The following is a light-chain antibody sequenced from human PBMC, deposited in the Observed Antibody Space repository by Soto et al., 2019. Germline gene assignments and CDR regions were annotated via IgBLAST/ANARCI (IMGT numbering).Light chain of an antibody. V-gene: IGLV1-40*01. Sequence: QSVLTQPPSVSGAPGQRVTISCTGSSSNIGAGYVVHWYQQLPGTAPKLLIYGNSNRPSGVPDRFSGSKSGTSASLAITGLQAEAEADYYCQSYDSSLSGSVFGGGTQLTVL. CDR1: SSNIGAGYV. J-gene: IGLJ2*01. CDR2: GNS. CDR3: QSYDSSLSGSV.